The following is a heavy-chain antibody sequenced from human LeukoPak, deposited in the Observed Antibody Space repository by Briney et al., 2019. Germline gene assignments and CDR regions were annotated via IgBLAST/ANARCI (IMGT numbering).Heavy chain of an antibody. CDR1: GASISSGTYS. CDR3: ARVMTTVTTGSGGMDV. V-gene: IGHV4-30-2*01. CDR2: IYHTGST. Sequence: SETLSLTCTVSGASISSGTYSWSWIRQPPGEGLEWIGYIYHTGSTYYNPSLKSRVTISVDTSKNQFSLKLSSVTAADTAVYYCARVMTTVTTGSGGMDVWGQGTTVTVSS. J-gene: IGHJ6*02. D-gene: IGHD4-11*01.